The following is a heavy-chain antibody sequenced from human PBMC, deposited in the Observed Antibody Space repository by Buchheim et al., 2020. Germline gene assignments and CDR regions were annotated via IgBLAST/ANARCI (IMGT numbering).Heavy chain of an antibody. CDR2: IWYDGSNK. D-gene: IGHD3-10*01. J-gene: IGHJ6*03. CDR1: GFTFSSYG. V-gene: IGHV3-33*06. Sequence: QVQLVESGGGVVQPGRSLRLSCAASGFTFSSYGMHWVRQAPGKGLEWVAVIWYDGSNKYYADSVKGRFTISRDNSKNTLYLQMNSLRAEDTAVYYCAKNYGSGSRYYYYYYYMDVWGKGTT. CDR3: AKNYGSGSRYYYYYYYMDV.